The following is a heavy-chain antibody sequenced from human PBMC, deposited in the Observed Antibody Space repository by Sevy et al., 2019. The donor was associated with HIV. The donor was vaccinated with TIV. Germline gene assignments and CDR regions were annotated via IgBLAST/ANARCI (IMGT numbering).Heavy chain of an antibody. J-gene: IGHJ3*02. CDR3: ASEDATLHHAFDI. CDR2: IYYSGTT. CDR1: GGSITSGGYY. Sequence: SETLTLTCTVSGGSITSGGYYWSWIRQHPGKGLEWIGYIYYSGTTYYNPSLKSRVTISVDTSKKQFSLNLSSVTAADTAVYYCASEDATLHHAFDIWGQGTMVTVSS. V-gene: IGHV4-31*03. D-gene: IGHD2-15*01.